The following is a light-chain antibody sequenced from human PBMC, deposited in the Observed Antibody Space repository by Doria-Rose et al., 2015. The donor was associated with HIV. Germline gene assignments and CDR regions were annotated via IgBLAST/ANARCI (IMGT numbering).Light chain of an antibody. CDR2: AAS. J-gene: IGKJ1*01. CDR1: QSINRF. V-gene: IGKV1-39*01. CDR3: QQSFSTPRT. Sequence: MTQSPSSLSASVGDRVTITCRASQSINRFLNWYQQKPGKVPKVLIYAASSLQSGVPSRFSGSGSGTDFTLTISSLQPEDFATCYCQQSFSTPRTFGQGTKVEIK.